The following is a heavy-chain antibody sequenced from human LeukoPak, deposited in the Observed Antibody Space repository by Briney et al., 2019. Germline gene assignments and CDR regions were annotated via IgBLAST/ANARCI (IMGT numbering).Heavy chain of an antibody. CDR1: GGSLSSYY. CDR3: ARDRDSSSWYGSGFDP. D-gene: IGHD6-13*01. J-gene: IGHJ5*02. V-gene: IGHV4-59*01. CDR2: IYYSGST. Sequence: SETLSLTCTVSGGSLSSYYWSWIRQPPGKGLEWIGDIYYSGSTNYKPSLKSRVTISVDTSKNQFSLKLSSVTAADTAVYYCARDRDSSSWYGSGFDPWGQGTLVTVSS.